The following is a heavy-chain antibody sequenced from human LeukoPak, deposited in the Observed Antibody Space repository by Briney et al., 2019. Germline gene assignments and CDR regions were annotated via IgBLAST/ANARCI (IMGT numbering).Heavy chain of an antibody. V-gene: IGHV3-30-3*01. CDR3: ARAGAVAGYFDY. CDR2: ISYDGSNK. J-gene: IGHJ4*02. Sequence: GGSLRLSCAASGFTFSSYAMHWVRQAPGKGLEWVAVISYDGSNKYYADSLKGRFTIYRDNSKNTLYLQMNSLRSEDTTVYYCARAGAVAGYFDYWGQGTLVTVSS. D-gene: IGHD6-19*01. CDR1: GFTFSSYA.